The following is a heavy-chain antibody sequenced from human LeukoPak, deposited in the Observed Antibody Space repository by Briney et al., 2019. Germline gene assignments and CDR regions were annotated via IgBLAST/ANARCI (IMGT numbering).Heavy chain of an antibody. V-gene: IGHV5-51*01. D-gene: IGHD1-1*01. CDR2: IFPLDSDT. J-gene: IGHJ5*02. CDR3: ATVGTTGTRWFDP. Sequence: SGESLKISCKGSAYTFSTSWIAWVRQMPGKGLEWMGIIFPLDSDTRYSPSLQGQVTISVDKSISTAYLQWSSLKTSDTAIYYCATVGTTGTRWFDPWGQGTLVTVSS. CDR1: AYTFSTSW.